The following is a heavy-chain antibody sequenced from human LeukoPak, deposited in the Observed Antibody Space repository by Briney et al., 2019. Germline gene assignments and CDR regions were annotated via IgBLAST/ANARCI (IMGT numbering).Heavy chain of an antibody. CDR2: SSAHNGDT. V-gene: IGHV1-18*01. CDR3: ARGAGYSSSRRKNYNYGMDV. CDR1: GYDFNSNG. D-gene: IGHD6-6*01. J-gene: IGHJ6*02. Sequence: ASVKVSCKASGYDFNSNGITWVRQAPGQGLEWMGWSSAHNGDTKYAQKLQGRVTMTTDTSTRTAYMELRSLRSDDTAVYYCARGAGYSSSRRKNYNYGMDVWGQGTTVTVS.